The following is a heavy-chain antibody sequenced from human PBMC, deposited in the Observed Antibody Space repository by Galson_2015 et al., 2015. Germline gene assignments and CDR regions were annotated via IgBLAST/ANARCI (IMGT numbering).Heavy chain of an antibody. D-gene: IGHD3-3*01. J-gene: IGHJ4*02. CDR1: GYTFTSYG. CDR2: ISAYNGNT. Sequence: SVKVSCKASGYTFTSYGISWVRQAPGQGLEWMGWISAYNGNTNYAQKLQGRVTMTTDTSTSTAYMELRSLRSDDTAVYYCARDFWSGYYPLGTPELYYFDYWGQGTLVTVSS. CDR3: ARDFWSGYYPLGTPELYYFDY. V-gene: IGHV1-18*01.